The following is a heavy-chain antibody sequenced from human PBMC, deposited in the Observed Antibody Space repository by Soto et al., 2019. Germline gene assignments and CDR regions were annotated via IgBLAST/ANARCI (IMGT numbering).Heavy chain of an antibody. Sequence: QVDLGQSGPEVKKPGASVIISCQISQDTFNTYQLHWVRQAPGQGLEWMGMINPSAGSKAYAQIFEGRVTLTRNTSTTTVFMALTSLTSEDTAVYYCARGGKWLQSRFFVSWGPGTLVTVSS. J-gene: IGHJ4*02. V-gene: IGHV1-46*02. D-gene: IGHD5-12*01. CDR2: INPSAGSK. CDR1: QDTFNTYQ. CDR3: ARGGKWLQSRFFVS.